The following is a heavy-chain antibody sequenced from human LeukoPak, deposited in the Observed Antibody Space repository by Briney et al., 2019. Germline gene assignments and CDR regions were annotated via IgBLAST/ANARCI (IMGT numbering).Heavy chain of an antibody. CDR2: MNPNSGNT. CDR3: ARGPTRKQWLPGSNWFDP. V-gene: IGHV1-8*01. CDR1: GYTFTSYD. J-gene: IGHJ5*02. Sequence: GASVKVSCKASGYTFTSYDINWVRQATGQGLEWMGWMNPNSGNTGYAQKFQGRVTMTRNTSISTAYMELSSLRSEDTAVYYCARGPTRKQWLPGSNWFDPWGQGTLVTVSS. D-gene: IGHD6-19*01.